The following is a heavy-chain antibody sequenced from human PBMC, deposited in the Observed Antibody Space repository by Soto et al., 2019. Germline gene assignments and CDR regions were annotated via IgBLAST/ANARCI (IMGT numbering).Heavy chain of an antibody. CDR2: ISYDGSNK. J-gene: IGHJ4*02. V-gene: IGHV3-30-3*01. Sequence: QVQLVESGGGVVQPGRSLRLSCAASGFTFSSYAMHWVRQAPGKGLEWVAVISYDGSNKYYADSVKGRFTISRDNSKNTLYLKMNSPRAEDTAVYYCARVPSSTGRAHFDYWGQGTLVTVSS. CDR1: GFTFSSYA. D-gene: IGHD2-8*02. CDR3: ARVPSSTGRAHFDY.